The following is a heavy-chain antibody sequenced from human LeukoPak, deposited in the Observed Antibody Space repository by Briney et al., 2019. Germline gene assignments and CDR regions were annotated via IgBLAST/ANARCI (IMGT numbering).Heavy chain of an antibody. V-gene: IGHV3-23*01. Sequence: GGSLRLSCAASGFTFSSYAMSWVRQAPGKGLEWVSAISGSGGSTYDADSVKGRFTISRDNSKNTLYLQMNSLRAEDTAVYYCAKGGIVATMLGWFDPWGQGTLVTVSS. J-gene: IGHJ5*02. CDR3: AKGGIVATMLGWFDP. CDR1: GFTFSSYA. CDR2: ISGSGGST. D-gene: IGHD5-12*01.